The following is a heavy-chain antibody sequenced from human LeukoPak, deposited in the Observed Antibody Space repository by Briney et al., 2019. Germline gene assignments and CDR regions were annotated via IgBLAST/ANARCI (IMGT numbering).Heavy chain of an antibody. J-gene: IGHJ6*02. CDR1: GFTLSSYA. D-gene: IGHD3-3*01. CDR2: ISGSGNRT. Sequence: GGSLRLSCAASGFTLSSYAMSWVRQAPGKGLEWVSSISGSGNRTYYADSVKGRFTISRDNCKNTLYLQMNSLRAEDTAVYYCARDNRPSYDFWSGYTNYYYYYGMDVWGQGNTVTVSS. V-gene: IGHV3-23*01. CDR3: ARDNRPSYDFWSGYTNYYYYYGMDV.